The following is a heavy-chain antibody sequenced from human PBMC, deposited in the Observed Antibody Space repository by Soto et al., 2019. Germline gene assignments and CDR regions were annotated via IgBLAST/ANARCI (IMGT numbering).Heavy chain of an antibody. Sequence: TSETLSLTCTVSGGSVSSGSFYWSWVRQPPGKGLEWIGYIYYTGSTTYNPSLKSRVTMSADTSKNHFSLRLSSVTAADTAKYYCARGYCTSSSCSIFNYWGQGTLVTVSS. J-gene: IGHJ4*02. CDR3: ARGYCTSSSCSIFNY. D-gene: IGHD2-15*01. CDR1: GGSVSSGSFY. V-gene: IGHV4-61*03. CDR2: IYYTGST.